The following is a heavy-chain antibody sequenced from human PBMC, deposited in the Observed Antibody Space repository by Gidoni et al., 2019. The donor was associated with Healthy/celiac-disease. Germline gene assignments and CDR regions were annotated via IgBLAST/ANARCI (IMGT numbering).Heavy chain of an antibody. CDR3: AKQYSSSWYDAFDI. CDR1: GSTLSSYA. J-gene: IGHJ3*02. D-gene: IGHD6-13*01. Sequence: EVQLLESGGGLVQPVGSLRLSSAASGSTLSSYAMSWFGQAPGKGLEWVSASSGSGGSTYYADSVKGRFTISRDNSKNTLYLQMNSLRAEDTAVYYCAKQYSSSWYDAFDIWGQGTMVTVSS. CDR2: SSGSGGST. V-gene: IGHV3-23*01.